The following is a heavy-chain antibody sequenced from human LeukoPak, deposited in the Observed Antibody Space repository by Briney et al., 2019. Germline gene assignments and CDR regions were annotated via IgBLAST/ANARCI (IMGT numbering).Heavy chain of an antibody. CDR2: IYYSGST. Sequence: PSETLSLTCTVSGGSISSSSYYWGWIRQPPGKGLEWIGSIYYSGSTYYNPSLKSRVTISVDTSKNQFSLKLSSVTAADTAVYYCARALALTYYYDSSAVPRWFDLWGQGTLVTVSS. CDR1: GGSISSSSYY. J-gene: IGHJ5*02. CDR3: ARALALTYYYDSSAVPRWFDL. D-gene: IGHD3-22*01. V-gene: IGHV4-39*07.